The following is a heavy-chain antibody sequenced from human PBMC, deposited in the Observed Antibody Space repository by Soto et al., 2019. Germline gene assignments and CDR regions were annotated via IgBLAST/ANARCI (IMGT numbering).Heavy chain of an antibody. Sequence: QVQLVQSGAEVKKPGASVKVSCKASGYTFTSYDINWVRQATGQGLEWMGWMNPNSGNTGYAQKFQGRVTMTRNTSLSTAYMELSSLRSEDTAVYYCARRRDDIPWENWFDPWGQGTLVTVSS. J-gene: IGHJ5*02. V-gene: IGHV1-8*01. CDR3: ARRRDDIPWENWFDP. CDR2: MNPNSGNT. CDR1: GYTFTSYD. D-gene: IGHD3-9*01.